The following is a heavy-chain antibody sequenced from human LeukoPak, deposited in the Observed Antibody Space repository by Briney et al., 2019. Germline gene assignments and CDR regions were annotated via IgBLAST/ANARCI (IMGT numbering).Heavy chain of an antibody. CDR1: GYTFTGHY. CDR2: INPNSGGT. V-gene: IGHV1-2*02. D-gene: IGHD3-10*01. J-gene: IGHJ5*02. CDR3: ARSFFHANWFDP. Sequence: ASVKVSCKASGYTFTGHYMHWVPQPPGQALEWMGWINPNSGGTNYAQKFQGRVTMTRDTSISTAYMELSRLRSDDTAVYYCARSFFHANWFDPWGQGTLVSVSS.